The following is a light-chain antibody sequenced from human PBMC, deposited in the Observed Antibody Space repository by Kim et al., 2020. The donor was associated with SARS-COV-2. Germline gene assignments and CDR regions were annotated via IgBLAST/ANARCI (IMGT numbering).Light chain of an antibody. Sequence: LSPGERATRSCRASQRVSSYLAWYQQKPGQAPRLLIYDASNRATGIPARFSGSGSGTEFTLTISSLEPEDFAVYYCQQRSNWPLTFGGGTKVDIK. CDR3: QQRSNWPLT. CDR2: DAS. CDR1: QRVSSY. V-gene: IGKV3-11*01. J-gene: IGKJ4*01.